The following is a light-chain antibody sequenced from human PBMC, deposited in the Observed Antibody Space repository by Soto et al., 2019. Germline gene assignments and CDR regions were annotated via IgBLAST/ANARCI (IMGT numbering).Light chain of an antibody. Sequence: QSVLTQPASVSGSPGQSISISCTGTSSDVGAYNFVSWYQQHPDKAPKLVIFDVNNRPSGVSNRFSGSKSGNTASLTISGLRAEDEADYYCTSYTSISTYVFGTGTKDTVL. J-gene: IGLJ1*01. V-gene: IGLV2-14*01. CDR3: TSYTSISTYV. CDR1: SSDVGAYNF. CDR2: DVN.